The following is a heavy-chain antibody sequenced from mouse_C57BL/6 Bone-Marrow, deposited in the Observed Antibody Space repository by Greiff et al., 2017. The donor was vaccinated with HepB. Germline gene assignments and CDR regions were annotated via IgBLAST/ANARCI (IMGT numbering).Heavy chain of an antibody. CDR2: INPSNGGT. J-gene: IGHJ3*01. CDR1: GYTFTSYW. D-gene: IGHD2-3*01. V-gene: IGHV1-53*01. CDR3: GRRGGGYWAWFAY. Sequence: QVQLQQPGPELVKPGASVKLSCKASGYTFTSYWMHWVKQRPGQGLEWIGNINPSNGGTNYNEKFKSKGTLTVDKSSSTAYMQLSSLTSEDSAVYFWGRRGGGYWAWFAYWGQGTLVTVSA.